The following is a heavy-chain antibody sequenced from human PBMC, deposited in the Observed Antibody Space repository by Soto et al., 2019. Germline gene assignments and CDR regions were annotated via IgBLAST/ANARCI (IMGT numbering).Heavy chain of an antibody. CDR2: IRSRSVGATT. J-gene: IGHJ4*02. Sequence: EVQLVESGGGLVKPGGSLRLSCAASGISFNDAWISWVRQAPGQGLEWIGRIRSRSVGATTDYAAPVKGRFTVSRDDSQNTVSLQMNILNTEDTGVYYCTTGPPVRGHCSGGSCYWGQGTLVTVSS. D-gene: IGHD2-15*01. CDR3: TTGPPVRGHCSGGSCY. V-gene: IGHV3-15*01. CDR1: GISFNDAW.